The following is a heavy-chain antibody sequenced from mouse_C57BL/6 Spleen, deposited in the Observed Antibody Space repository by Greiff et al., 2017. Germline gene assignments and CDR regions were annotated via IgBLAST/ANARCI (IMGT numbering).Heavy chain of an antibody. CDR1: GFSLSTCGMG. V-gene: IGHV8-8*01. J-gene: IGHJ2*01. Sequence: QVTLKESGPGILQPSQTLSLTCSFSGFSLSTCGMGVGWIRQPSGKGLGWLAHIWWDDDKYYNPALKSRLTISKDTSKNQVFLKVAKVDTADTATYSCARTQYCGTSYCYFDYWGQGTTLTVSS. CDR3: ARTQYCGTSYCYFDY. D-gene: IGHD1-1*01. CDR2: IWWDDDK.